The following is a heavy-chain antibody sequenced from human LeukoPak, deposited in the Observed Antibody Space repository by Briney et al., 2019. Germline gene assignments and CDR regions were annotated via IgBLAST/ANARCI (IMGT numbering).Heavy chain of an antibody. J-gene: IGHJ5*02. D-gene: IGHD2-15*01. CDR1: GGSISSSDYY. V-gene: IGHV4-39*01. CDR3: ARALGYCSGGSCTRGYNWFDP. Sequence: SETLSLTRPVSGGSISSSDYYWGWIRQPPGKGLEWIGSIYYGGSTYYNPSLKSRVTISVDTSMNQFSLKLSFVPTADTAVYYCARALGYCSGGSCTRGYNWFDPWGQGTLVTVPS. CDR2: IYYGGST.